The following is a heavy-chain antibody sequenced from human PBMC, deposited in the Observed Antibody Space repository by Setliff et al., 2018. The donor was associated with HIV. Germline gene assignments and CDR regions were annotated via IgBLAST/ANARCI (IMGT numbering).Heavy chain of an antibody. CDR3: ARRVSGSYYPYFDY. Sequence: GGSLRLSCAASGFTFSSYSMHWVRQAPGKGLEWVAVISYDGSTKYHADSVKGRFTISRDHYKNTLYLQMNSLRADDTAIYYCARRVSGSYYPYFDYWGQGTLVTVSS. D-gene: IGHD1-26*01. J-gene: IGHJ4*02. CDR1: GFTFSSYS. CDR2: ISYDGSTK. V-gene: IGHV3-30*04.